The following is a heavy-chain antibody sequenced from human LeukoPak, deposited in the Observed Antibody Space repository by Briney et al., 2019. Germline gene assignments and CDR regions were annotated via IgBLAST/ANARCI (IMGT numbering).Heavy chain of an antibody. D-gene: IGHD1-14*01. CDR3: AKDRTGTTTSFDY. J-gene: IGHJ4*02. CDR1: GFVFSNYD. CDR2: IWLDGSAT. Sequence: GGSLRLSCAASGFVFSNYDMHWVRQAPGKGLEWVAIIWLDGSATYYGDSVKGRFTVSRDNSKNTLYLQMNSLRAEDTAVYYCAKDRTGTTTSFDYWGQGTLVTVSS. V-gene: IGHV3-30*02.